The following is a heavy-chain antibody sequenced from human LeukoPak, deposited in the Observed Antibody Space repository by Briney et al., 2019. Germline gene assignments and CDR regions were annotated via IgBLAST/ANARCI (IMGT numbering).Heavy chain of an antibody. Sequence: GRSLRLSCAASGFTFSNSVMNWVRQAPGKGLEGVAVISYDGNNKYYSDSLKGRFTISRDNSKNTLYLQMNSLRAEDTAVYYCAKDMYYRGSGSYFNVDYWGQGTLVTVSS. D-gene: IGHD3-10*01. CDR1: GFTFSNSV. CDR2: ISYDGNNK. V-gene: IGHV3-30*18. J-gene: IGHJ4*02. CDR3: AKDMYYRGSGSYFNVDY.